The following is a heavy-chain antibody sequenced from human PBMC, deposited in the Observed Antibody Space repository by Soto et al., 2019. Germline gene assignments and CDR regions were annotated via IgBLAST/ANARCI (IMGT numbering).Heavy chain of an antibody. CDR2: ISDSGGRT. Sequence: PGGSLRLSCAAPGFTFNTYAMSWVRQAPGKGLEWVSAISDSGGRTYYADSVKGRFTISRDNSKNTLYLQMNSLRAEDTAVYYCAKDGGDGYNDYGMDVWGQGTTVTVSS. CDR1: GFTFNTYA. D-gene: IGHD5-12*01. CDR3: AKDGGDGYNDYGMDV. V-gene: IGHV3-23*01. J-gene: IGHJ6*02.